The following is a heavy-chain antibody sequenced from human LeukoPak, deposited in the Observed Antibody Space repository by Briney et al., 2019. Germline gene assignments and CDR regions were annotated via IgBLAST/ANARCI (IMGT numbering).Heavy chain of an antibody. Sequence: SGTLSLTCAVSGGSISSSNWWSWVRQPPGKGLEWIGEIYHSGSTNYNPSPKSQVTISVDKSKNQFSLKLSSVTAADTAVYYCASSPSGYSYGSMGRAEYFQHWGQGTLVTVSS. J-gene: IGHJ1*01. V-gene: IGHV4-4*02. CDR1: GGSISSSNW. CDR3: ASSPSGYSYGSMGRAEYFQH. D-gene: IGHD5-18*01. CDR2: IYHSGST.